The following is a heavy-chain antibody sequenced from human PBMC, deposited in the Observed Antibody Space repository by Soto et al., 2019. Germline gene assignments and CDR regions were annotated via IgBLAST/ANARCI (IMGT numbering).Heavy chain of an antibody. Sequence: GESLRLSCAASGFTFSDYYMSWIRQAPGKGLEWVSYISSSGSTIYYADSVKGRFTISRDNAKNSLYLQMNSLRAEDTAVYYCEIDKREHRKWFVPWGQGILGTASS. CDR1: GFTFSDYY. V-gene: IGHV3-11*01. CDR3: EIDKREHRKWFVP. D-gene: IGHD1-26*01. J-gene: IGHJ5*02. CDR2: ISSSGSTI.